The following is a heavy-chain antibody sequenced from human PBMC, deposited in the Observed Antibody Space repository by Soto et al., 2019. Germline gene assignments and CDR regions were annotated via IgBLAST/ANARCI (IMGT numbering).Heavy chain of an antibody. CDR1: GGSISSGGYY. J-gene: IGHJ4*02. CDR2: IYYSGST. Sequence: PSETLSLTCTVSGGSISSGGYYWSWIRQHPGKGLEWIGYIYYSGSTYYNPSLKSRVTISVDTSKNQFSLKLSSVTAADTAVYYCARSIVATVFDYWGQGTLVTVSS. D-gene: IGHD5-12*01. CDR3: ARSIVATVFDY. V-gene: IGHV4-31*03.